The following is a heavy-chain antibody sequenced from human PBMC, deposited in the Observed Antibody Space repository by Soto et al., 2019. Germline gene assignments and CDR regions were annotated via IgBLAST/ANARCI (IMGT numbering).Heavy chain of an antibody. CDR1: GGSISSYY. J-gene: IGHJ3*02. Sequence: SETLSLTCTVSGGSISSYYWSWIRQPPGKGLEWIGYIYYSGSTNYNPSLKSRVTISVDTSKNQFSLKLSSVTAADTAVYYCARHLAKRGRAFDIWGQGTMVTVSS. CDR2: IYYSGST. V-gene: IGHV4-59*08. D-gene: IGHD3-3*02. CDR3: ARHLAKRGRAFDI.